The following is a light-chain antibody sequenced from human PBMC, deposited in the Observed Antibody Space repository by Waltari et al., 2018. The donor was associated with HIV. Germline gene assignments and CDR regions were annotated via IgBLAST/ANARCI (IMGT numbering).Light chain of an antibody. CDR1: SSNIGDNY. Sequence: QSALTQPPSTYGTHGQTVTIRCSGSSSNIGDNYVSWYQQLPGTAPKLLIYRNSQRPSGVRDRFSGSKSGTSASLAINDLRSEDEAEYHCAAWDDSLSGWVFGGGTNLTVL. CDR3: AAWDDSLSGWV. J-gene: IGLJ3*02. V-gene: IGLV1-47*01. CDR2: RNS.